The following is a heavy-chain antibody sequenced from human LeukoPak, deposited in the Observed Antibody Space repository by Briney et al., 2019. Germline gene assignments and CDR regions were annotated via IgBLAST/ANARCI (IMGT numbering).Heavy chain of an antibody. CDR3: AGVGTESDYGYVP. J-gene: IGHJ5*02. CDR1: GYTFTGYY. Sequence: ASVKVSCKASGYTFTGYYMHWVRQAPGQGLEWMGWINPNSGGTNYAQKFQGRVTMTRDTSISTAYMELSRLRSDDTAVYYCAGVGTESDYGYVPWGQGTLVTVSS. D-gene: IGHD3-10*01. CDR2: INPNSGGT. V-gene: IGHV1-2*02.